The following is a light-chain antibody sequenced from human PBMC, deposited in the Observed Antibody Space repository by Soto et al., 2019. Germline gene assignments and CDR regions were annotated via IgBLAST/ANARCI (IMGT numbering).Light chain of an antibody. Sequence: QSVLTQPPSASGTPGQTVTISCSGTRSSIGSNTVNWYQQFPGTAPKLLIYSNDLRPSGVPDRISGSKSGTSASLAISGLQSEDEAHYYCAAWDDSLLGVVFGGGTKLTVL. CDR1: RSSIGSNT. CDR3: AAWDDSLLGVV. J-gene: IGLJ2*01. V-gene: IGLV1-44*01. CDR2: SND.